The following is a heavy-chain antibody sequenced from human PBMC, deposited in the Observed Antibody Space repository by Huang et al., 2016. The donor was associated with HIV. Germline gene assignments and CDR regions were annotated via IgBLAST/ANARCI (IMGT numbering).Heavy chain of an antibody. D-gene: IGHD3-3*01. CDR2: IKHIGST. J-gene: IGHJ3*02. CDR3: ARPTYDFWSGYQNAFDI. Sequence: QVQLQQWGAGLLKPSETLSLTCAVYGGSFSGYYWSWIRQPPGKGLAWIGEIKHIGSTNYNPALKSRVTISVDTSKNQFSLKLSSVTAADTAVYYCARPTYDFWSGYQNAFDIWGQGTMVTVSS. CDR1: GGSFSGYY. V-gene: IGHV4-34*01.